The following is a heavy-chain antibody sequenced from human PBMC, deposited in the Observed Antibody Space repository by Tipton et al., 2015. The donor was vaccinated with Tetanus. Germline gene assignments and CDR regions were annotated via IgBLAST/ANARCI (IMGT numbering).Heavy chain of an antibody. Sequence: QLVQSGGGLIQPGGSLRLSCVASGFIVSSHYMSWVRQAPGKGLEWVAVMSKDGGFKHYVDSAKGRFTISRDNAKNTLYLQMNSLRAEDTAVYYCAKESLWVRDGTNLDYWGQGTLVTVSS. J-gene: IGHJ4*02. CDR2: MSKDGGFK. CDR1: GFIVSSHY. CDR3: AKESLWVRDGTNLDY. V-gene: IGHV3-30*18. D-gene: IGHD5-24*01.